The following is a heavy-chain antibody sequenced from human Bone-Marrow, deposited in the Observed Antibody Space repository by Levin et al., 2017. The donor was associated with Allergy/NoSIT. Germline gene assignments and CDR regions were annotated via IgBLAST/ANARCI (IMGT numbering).Heavy chain of an antibody. D-gene: IGHD3-10*01. Sequence: SQTLSLTCAVDGGSFTGYFWTWIRQPPGKGLEWIGEINHSGSTKYNPSLTSRVTISVDTSKKEFSLNLSSVTAADTAVFYCARGGRWSFSYYFDYGGQGTRVTVSS. CDR2: INHSGST. CDR3: ARGGRWSFSYYFDY. J-gene: IGHJ4*02. V-gene: IGHV4-34*01. CDR1: GGSFTGYF.